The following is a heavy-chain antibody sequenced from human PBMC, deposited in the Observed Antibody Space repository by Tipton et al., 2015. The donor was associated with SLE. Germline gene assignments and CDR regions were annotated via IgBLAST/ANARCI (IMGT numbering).Heavy chain of an antibody. CDR1: GGFLSSSSYS. CDR2: IYYTGLT. V-gene: IGHV4-39*07. D-gene: IGHD5-12*01. Sequence: LRLSCTVYGGFLSSSSYSWAWSRQPPGKGLDWIGHIYYTGLTYYNPSLKSRVSISIDRSKTQISLHLTFVTAADTAVYYCARLGNIVATITSTMQPFDIWGQGTMVTVSS. J-gene: IGHJ3*02. CDR3: ARLGNIVATITSTMQPFDI.